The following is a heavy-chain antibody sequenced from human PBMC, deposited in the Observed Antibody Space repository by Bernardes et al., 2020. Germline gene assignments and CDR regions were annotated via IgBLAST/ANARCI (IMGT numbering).Heavy chain of an antibody. J-gene: IGHJ5*02. D-gene: IGHD2-2*01. CDR2: ICSSRSTI. CDR1: GFTFSSYD. V-gene: IGHV3-48*03. CDR3: ARGADGYQVLYWFDP. Sequence: RGSLRLSCAASGFTFSSYDMNWARQAPGKGLEWVSHICSSRSTIYYVDSVKGRFTISRDHAKNLLYLQMNSLRAEDTAVYYCARGADGYQVLYWFDPWGQGTLVTGSS.